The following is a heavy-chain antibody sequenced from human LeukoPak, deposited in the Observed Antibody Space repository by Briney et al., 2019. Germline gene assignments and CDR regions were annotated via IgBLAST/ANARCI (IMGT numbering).Heavy chain of an antibody. Sequence: SETLSLTCAVYGGSFSGYYWSWIRQPPGKGLEWIGEINHSGSTNYNPSLKSRVTISVDTSKNQFSPKLSSVTAADTAVYYCARETYYYDGSGYYLTIFDYWGQGTLVTVSS. CDR1: GGSFSGYY. V-gene: IGHV4-34*01. CDR3: ARETYYYDGSGYYLTIFDY. CDR2: INHSGST. J-gene: IGHJ4*02. D-gene: IGHD3-22*01.